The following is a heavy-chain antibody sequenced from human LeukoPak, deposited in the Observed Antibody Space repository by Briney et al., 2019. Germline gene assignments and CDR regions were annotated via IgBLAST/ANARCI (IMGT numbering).Heavy chain of an antibody. V-gene: IGHV4-39*07. CDR3: ARSPYGSGSIINWFDP. CDR2: IYYSGST. J-gene: IGHJ5*02. Sequence: SQTLSLTCTVSGGSISSSSYYWGWIRQPPGKGLEWIGSIYYSGSTYYNPSLKSRVTISVDTSKNQFSLKLSSVTAADTAVYYCARSPYGSGSIINWFDPWGQGTLVTVSS. CDR1: GGSISSSSYY. D-gene: IGHD3-10*01.